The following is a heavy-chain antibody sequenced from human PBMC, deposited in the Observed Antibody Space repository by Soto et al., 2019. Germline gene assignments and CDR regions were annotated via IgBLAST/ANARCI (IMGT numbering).Heavy chain of an antibody. CDR2: IYYSGST. CDR1: GGSISSGGYY. D-gene: IGHD1-7*01. V-gene: IGHV4-31*03. CDR3: AREAKELYYYYGMDV. J-gene: IGHJ6*02. Sequence: SETLSLTCTVSGGSISSGGYYWSWIRQHPGKGLEWIGYIYYSGSTYYNPSLKSRVTISVDTSKNQFSLKLSSVTAADTAVYYCAREAKELYYYYGMDVWGQGTTVTVSS.